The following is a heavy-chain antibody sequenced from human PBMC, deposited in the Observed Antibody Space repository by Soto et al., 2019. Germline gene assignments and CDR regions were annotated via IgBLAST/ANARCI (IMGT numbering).Heavy chain of an antibody. CDR3: ATGVIWIGYFTVDS. J-gene: IGHJ4*02. CDR1: GGIFVKAA. D-gene: IGHD3-3*01. Sequence: SVKVSCTASGGIFVKAASNWVRQTPGQGLEWLGGFIPVYRTLNYAQKFQGRVTITADESTGAAYMTLSSLASDDTAVYYCATGVIWIGYFTVDSWGQGTRVTVSS. V-gene: IGHV1-69*13. CDR2: FIPVYRTL.